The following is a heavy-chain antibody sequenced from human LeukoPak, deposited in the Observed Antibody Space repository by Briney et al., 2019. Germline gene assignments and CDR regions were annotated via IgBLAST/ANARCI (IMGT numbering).Heavy chain of an antibody. D-gene: IGHD1-26*01. Sequence: ASVKVSCKASGYTFTSYYMHWVRQAPGQGLEWMGVIHLSGGSTTYSQKFQGRVTMTRDTSSSTVFMELSSLRSEDTAVYYCATKGGAAYIDYWGQGTLVTVSS. CDR2: IHLSGGST. J-gene: IGHJ4*02. CDR1: GYTFTSYY. CDR3: ATKGGAAYIDY. V-gene: IGHV1-46*01.